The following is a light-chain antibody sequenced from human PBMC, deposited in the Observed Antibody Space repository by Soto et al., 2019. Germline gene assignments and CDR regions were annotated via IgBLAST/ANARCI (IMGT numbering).Light chain of an antibody. CDR1: QSVGSSY. CDR2: GAS. J-gene: IGKJ5*01. V-gene: IGKV3-20*01. CDR3: QQYYTT. Sequence: EIVLTQSPGTLSLSQGERATLSCRASQSVGSSYFAWYQQKPAQAPRLLIYGASSRAPGIPDRFSGSGSGTDFTLTISRLESEDFAVYYCQQYYTTFGQGTRLEIK.